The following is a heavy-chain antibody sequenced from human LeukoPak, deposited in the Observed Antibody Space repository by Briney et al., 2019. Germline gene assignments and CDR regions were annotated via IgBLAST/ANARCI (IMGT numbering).Heavy chain of an antibody. CDR2: ISRTSSHT. D-gene: IGHD4-23*01. Sequence: GGSLRLSCAASGFTFSDNYMSWIRQTPGKGLEWVSHISRTSSHTSYADSVKGRFTISRDNAKRSLYLQMNSLRAEDTAVYYRARDLGDYGGNYYFDYWGQGTLVTVSS. J-gene: IGHJ4*02. V-gene: IGHV3-11*05. CDR1: GFTFSDNY. CDR3: ARDLGDYGGNYYFDY.